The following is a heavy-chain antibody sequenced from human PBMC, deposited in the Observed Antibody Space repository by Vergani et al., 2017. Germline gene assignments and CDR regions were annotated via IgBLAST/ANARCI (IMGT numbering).Heavy chain of an antibody. V-gene: IGHV4-61*02. D-gene: IGHD3/OR15-3a*01. J-gene: IGHJ5*02. CDR2: VYPSGTT. CDR3: ASGETRTDWFDP. CDR1: GVSTQSGSFY. Sequence: QVQLHESGPGLVKPSETLSLICSVSGVSTQSGSFYWTWIRQTAGRMLEWMGRVYPSGTTNYNPSLNGRVTIFVDKYKNILSLRLNSVTAADTAVYYCASGETRTDWFDPWGQGTLVTVSS.